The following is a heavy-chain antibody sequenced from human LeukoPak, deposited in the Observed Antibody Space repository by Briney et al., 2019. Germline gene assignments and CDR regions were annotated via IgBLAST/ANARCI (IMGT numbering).Heavy chain of an antibody. CDR2: IRTSDGST. V-gene: IGHV3-23*01. CDR3: GNRIGDYFDN. D-gene: IGHD3-10*01. Sequence: GGSLRLSCAASEFTFGSGSMTWVRQAPGKGLEWVSAIRTSDGSTLYADSVKGRFTISRDTSTNTLYLQMNTLTAEDTAVYYCGNRIGDYFDNWGQGTLVTVSS. CDR1: EFTFGSGS. J-gene: IGHJ4*02.